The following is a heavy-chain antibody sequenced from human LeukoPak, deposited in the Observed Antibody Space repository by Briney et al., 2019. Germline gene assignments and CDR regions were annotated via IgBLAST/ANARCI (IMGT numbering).Heavy chain of an antibody. Sequence: SETLSLTCAVYGGSFSGYYWSWIRQPPGKGLEWIGEINHSGSTNYNPSLKSRVTISVDTSKNQFSLKLSSVTAADTAVYYCARLQKYYYGSGPYIDYWGQGTLVTVSS. CDR1: GGSFSGYY. D-gene: IGHD3-10*01. CDR3: ARLQKYYYGSGPYIDY. J-gene: IGHJ4*02. V-gene: IGHV4-34*01. CDR2: INHSGST.